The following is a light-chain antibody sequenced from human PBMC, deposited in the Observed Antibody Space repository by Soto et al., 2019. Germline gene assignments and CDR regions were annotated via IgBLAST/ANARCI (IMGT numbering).Light chain of an antibody. CDR1: QSVLYSSNNKNY. V-gene: IGKV4-1*01. CDR3: EQYFLPWT. J-gene: IGKJ1*01. Sequence: DIVMTQSPDSLAVSLGERATINCTSSQSVLYSSNNKNYLAWYQQKPGQPPKLLIYWASTRESGVPDRFSGSGSGTDFTLTISSLQAEDVAVYYCEQYFLPWTFGQGTKVEIK. CDR2: WAS.